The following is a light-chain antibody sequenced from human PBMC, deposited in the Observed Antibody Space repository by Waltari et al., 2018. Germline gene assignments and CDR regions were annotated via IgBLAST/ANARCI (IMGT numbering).Light chain of an antibody. Sequence: EIVLTQSPGTLSLSPGERATLSCRASQSVSRTLAWYQQKPGQAPWLLIYDASTRATGIPDRFSGSGSGTDFSLTISRLEPEDFAVYYCQKYGTLPATFGQGTKVEIK. J-gene: IGKJ1*01. V-gene: IGKV3-20*01. CDR2: DAS. CDR1: QSVSRT. CDR3: QKYGTLPAT.